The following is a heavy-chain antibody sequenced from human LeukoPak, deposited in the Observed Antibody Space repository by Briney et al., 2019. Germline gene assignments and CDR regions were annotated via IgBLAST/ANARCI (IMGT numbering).Heavy chain of an antibody. V-gene: IGHV4-59*02. J-gene: IGHJ4*02. CDR2: THYRGDI. D-gene: IGHD3-10*01. CDR1: GASVSSDY. CDR3: GRNLGSGSDH. Sequence: SETLSLTCSVSGASVSSDYWNWIRQSPGRGLEWIGYTHYRGDINYNPSLKGRLTMSVDASSNQVSLKLSSVTAADAAVYYCGRNLGSGSDHWGQGTLVTVSS.